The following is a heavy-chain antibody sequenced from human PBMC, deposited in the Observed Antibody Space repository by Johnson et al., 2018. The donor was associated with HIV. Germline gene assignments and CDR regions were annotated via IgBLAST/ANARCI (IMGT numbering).Heavy chain of an antibody. V-gene: IGHV3-30-3*02. J-gene: IGHJ3*02. D-gene: IGHD5/OR15-5a*01. CDR1: GFTFTTYA. Sequence: QVQLVESGGGVVQPGRSLRLSCAASGFTFTTYAMHWVRQAPGKGLEWVAVISYDGSNKYYADSVKGRFTISRDNSKNTLYLQMNRLRGEDTAVYYCAKTEVDREKSTRAVELGAFETWGQGTMVPVSS. CDR3: AKTEVDREKSTRAVELGAFET. CDR2: ISYDGSNK.